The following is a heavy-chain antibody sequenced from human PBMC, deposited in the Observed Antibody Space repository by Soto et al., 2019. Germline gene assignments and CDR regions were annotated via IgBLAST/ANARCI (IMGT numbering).Heavy chain of an antibody. CDR2: ISYDGSNK. V-gene: IGHV3-30*18. D-gene: IGHD5-18*01. CDR3: AKDWATAMVTGSYY. CDR1: GFTFSSYG. Sequence: PVGSLRLSCAASGFTFSSYGMHWVRQAPGKGLEWVAVISYDGSNKYYADSVKGRFTISRDNSKNTLYLQMNSLRAEDTAVYYCAKDWATAMVTGSYYWGQGTLVTVSS. J-gene: IGHJ4*02.